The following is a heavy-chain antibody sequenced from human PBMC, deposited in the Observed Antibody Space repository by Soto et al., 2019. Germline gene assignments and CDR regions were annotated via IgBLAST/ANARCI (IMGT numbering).Heavy chain of an antibody. Sequence: QVQLVESGGGVVQPGRSLRLSCAASGFTFSSYGMHWVREAPGKGLEWVAVISYDGSNKFYGDSVKGRFTISRDDSKNTLYLQVNSLRTEDTAVYYWAMDARIPVAKGALYNGFDPWGQGTLVTVSS. J-gene: IGHJ5*02. CDR1: GFTFSSYG. V-gene: IGHV3-30*03. D-gene: IGHD2-15*01. CDR3: AMDARIPVAKGALYNGFDP. CDR2: ISYDGSNK.